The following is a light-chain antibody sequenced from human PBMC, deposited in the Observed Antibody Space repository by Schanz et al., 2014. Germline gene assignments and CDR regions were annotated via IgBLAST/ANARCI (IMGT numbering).Light chain of an antibody. CDR2: GAS. V-gene: IGKV3-15*01. CDR1: QSVSSSY. CDR3: QQYNDWRT. J-gene: IGKJ1*01. Sequence: EIVLTQSPGTLSLSPGERATLSCRASQSVSSSYLAWFQQKPGQAPRLLIYGASTRATGLPARFSGSGSGTEFTLTISSLQSEDFAVYYCQQYNDWRTFGQGTKVEVK.